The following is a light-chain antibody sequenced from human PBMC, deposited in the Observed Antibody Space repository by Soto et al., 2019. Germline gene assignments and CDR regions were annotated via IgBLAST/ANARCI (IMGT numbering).Light chain of an antibody. J-gene: IGLJ2*01. CDR2: LNSDGSH. CDR3: QTWGTGIQV. V-gene: IGLV4-69*01. CDR1: RGHSSYA. Sequence: QSVLTQSPSASASLEASVKLTCTLSRGHSSYAIAWHQQQPEKGPRYLMKLNSDGSHSKGDGIPDRFSGSSSGAERYLTISSLQSEDEADYYCQTWGTGIQVFGGGTKLTVL.